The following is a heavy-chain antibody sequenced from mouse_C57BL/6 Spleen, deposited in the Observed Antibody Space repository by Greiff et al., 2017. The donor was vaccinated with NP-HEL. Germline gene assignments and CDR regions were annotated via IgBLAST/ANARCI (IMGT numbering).Heavy chain of an antibody. CDR1: GYTFTSYW. D-gene: IGHD1-1*01. J-gene: IGHJ3*01. Sequence: VQLQQPGAELVRPGTSVKLSCKASGYTFTSYWMHWVKQRPGQGLEWIGVIDPSDSYTNYNQKFKGKATLTVDTSSSTAYMQLSSLTSEDSAVYYCARNYGSSTWFAYWGQGTLVTVSA. V-gene: IGHV1-59*01. CDR2: IDPSDSYT. CDR3: ARNYGSSTWFAY.